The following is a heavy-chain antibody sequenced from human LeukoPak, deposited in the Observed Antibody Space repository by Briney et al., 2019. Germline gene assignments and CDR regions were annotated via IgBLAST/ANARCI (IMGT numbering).Heavy chain of an antibody. V-gene: IGHV3-30-3*02. CDR2: ISDDGSNK. Sequence: PGGSLRLSCAASGFTFSNYAVHWVRQAPGKGLEWVALISDDGSNKYYANSVKGRFTISRDNSKNTLYLQMNSLRAEDTALYYCAKDRLGGYGMDVWGQGTTVTVSS. CDR1: GFTFSNYA. J-gene: IGHJ6*02. CDR3: AKDRLGGYGMDV.